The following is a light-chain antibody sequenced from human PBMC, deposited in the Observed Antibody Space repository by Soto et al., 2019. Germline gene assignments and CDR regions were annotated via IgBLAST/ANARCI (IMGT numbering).Light chain of an antibody. J-gene: IGKJ2*01. V-gene: IGKV3-20*01. CDR3: QQYGNSPPNT. Sequence: EIVLTQSPGTLSLSPGERATLSCRASQSVSSSYLAWYQQKPGQAPRLLIHGASSRATGIPDRFSGSGSGTDFTLTISRLEPEDFAVYFCQQYGNSPPNTFGQGTKVEIK. CDR2: GAS. CDR1: QSVSSSY.